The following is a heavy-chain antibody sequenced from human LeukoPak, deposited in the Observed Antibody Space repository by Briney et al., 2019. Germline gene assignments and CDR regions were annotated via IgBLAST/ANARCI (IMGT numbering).Heavy chain of an antibody. CDR2: ISGSGGST. CDR1: GFTFSIYA. V-gene: IGHV3-23*01. Sequence: GGSLRLSCAASGFTFSIYAMSWVRQAPGKGLEWVSAISGSGGSTYYADSVKGRFTISRDNSKNTLYLQMNSLRAEDTAVYYCAKDQIQLWLIDYWGQGTLVTVSS. D-gene: IGHD5-18*01. J-gene: IGHJ4*02. CDR3: AKDQIQLWLIDY.